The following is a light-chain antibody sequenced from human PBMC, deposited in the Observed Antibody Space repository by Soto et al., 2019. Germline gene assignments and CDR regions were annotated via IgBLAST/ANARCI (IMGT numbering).Light chain of an antibody. CDR2: GGS. Sequence: EVALTQSPGTLSLSPGERATLSCRASQSVSSSYLTWYQQRPGQAPRLVIYGGSRRATGIPDRFSGSGSGTDFTLTISRLEPEDFAVYYCQQYSASPISFGQGTRLEIK. CDR3: QQYSASPIS. V-gene: IGKV3-20*01. CDR1: QSVSSSY. J-gene: IGKJ5*01.